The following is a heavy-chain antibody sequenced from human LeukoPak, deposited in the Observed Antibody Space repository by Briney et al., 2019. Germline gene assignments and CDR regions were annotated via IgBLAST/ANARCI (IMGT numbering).Heavy chain of an antibody. J-gene: IGHJ4*02. V-gene: IGHV4-4*02. CDR2: IYHSGST. Sequence: PSGTLSLTCAVSGGSISSSNWWSWIRQPPGKGLEWIGYIYHSGSTYYNPSLKSRVTISLDRSKNQFSLNLSSVTAADTAVYYCARVRGYYGTTDYWGQGTLVTVSS. CDR1: GGSISSSNW. D-gene: IGHD3-10*01. CDR3: ARVRGYYGTTDY.